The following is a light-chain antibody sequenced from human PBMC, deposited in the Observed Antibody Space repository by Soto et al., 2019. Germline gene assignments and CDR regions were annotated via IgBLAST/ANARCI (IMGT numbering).Light chain of an antibody. CDR1: SSDVGGYNY. J-gene: IGLJ2*01. V-gene: IGLV2-11*01. CDR2: DVS. CDR3: CSYAGSYTFV. Sequence: QSALTQPRSVSGSPGQSVTIPCTGTSSDVGGYNYVSWYQQHPGKAPKLMIYDVSKRPSGVPDRFSGSKSGNTASLTISGLQAEDEADYSCCSYAGSYTFVFGGGTKLTVL.